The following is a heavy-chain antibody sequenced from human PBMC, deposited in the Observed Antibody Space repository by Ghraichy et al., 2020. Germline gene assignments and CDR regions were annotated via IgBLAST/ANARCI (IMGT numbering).Heavy chain of an antibody. D-gene: IGHD3-10*01. J-gene: IGHJ4*02. CDR2: ISGSGGST. CDR3: AKDRVYYYGSGPPYYFGY. CDR1: GFTFSSYA. Sequence: GESLNISCAVSGFTFSSYAMTWVRQAPGKGLEWVSAISGSGGSTYYADSVQGRFTISRDNSKNTLYLQMNSLRAEDTAVYYCAKDRVYYYGSGPPYYFGYWGQGTLVTVSS. V-gene: IGHV3-23*01.